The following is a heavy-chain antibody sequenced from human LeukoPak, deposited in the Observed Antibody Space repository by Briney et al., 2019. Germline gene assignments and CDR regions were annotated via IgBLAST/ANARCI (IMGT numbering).Heavy chain of an antibody. Sequence: ASVKVSCKTSGYSFTDYYMHWVRQAPGQGLEWMGWINPNSGGTSSAQKFQGRVIMTRDTSITTVYMEESWLTSDDTAIYYCARADRLHGGPYLIGPWGQGTLVTVSS. CDR3: ARADRLHGGPYLIGP. CDR2: INPNSGGT. CDR1: GYSFTDYY. V-gene: IGHV1-2*02. D-gene: IGHD2-21*01. J-gene: IGHJ5*02.